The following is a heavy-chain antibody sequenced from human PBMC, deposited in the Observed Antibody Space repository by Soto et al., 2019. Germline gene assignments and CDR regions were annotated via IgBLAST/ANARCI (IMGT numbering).Heavy chain of an antibody. CDR1: DGSISSSKYF. CDR2: IYYSGTT. J-gene: IGHJ6*02. D-gene: IGHD2-15*01. CDR3: ARHAGGGRFYYGMDV. Sequence: KSSETLSLTCTVSDGSISSSKYFWGWFRQPPGKGLEWIANIYYSGTTFYNPSLKSRITISVDTSKNQFSLTLTSATAADTAIYYCARHAGGGRFYYGMDVWGQGTTVTVSS. V-gene: IGHV4-39*01.